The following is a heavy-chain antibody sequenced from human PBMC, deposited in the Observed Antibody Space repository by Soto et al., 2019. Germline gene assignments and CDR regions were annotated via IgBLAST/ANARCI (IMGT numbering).Heavy chain of an antibody. V-gene: IGHV3-74*01. CDR1: GFTFSSYW. Sequence: EVQLVESGGGLVQPGGSLRLSCAASGFTFSSYWMHWVRQAPGKGLVWVSRINSDGSSTSYAASVKGRFTISRDNAQTPLYLQMTRLRAEHTAVYYCARGWNLHWYFDLWGRGTLLTVSS. D-gene: IGHD1-1*01. CDR3: ARGWNLHWYFDL. CDR2: INSDGSST. J-gene: IGHJ2*01.